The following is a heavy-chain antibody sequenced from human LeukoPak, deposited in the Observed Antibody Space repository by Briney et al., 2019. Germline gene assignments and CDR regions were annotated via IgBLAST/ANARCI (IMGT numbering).Heavy chain of an antibody. V-gene: IGHV3-23*01. D-gene: IGHD3-10*01. CDR2: ISGSGGST. J-gene: IGHJ4*02. CDR3: AKVSLGQYGSGSPFDY. Sequence: GGSLRLSCAASGFTFSSYAMSWVRQAPGKGLEWVSAISGSGGSTYYADSVKGRFTISRDNSKNTLYLQMNSLRAEDTAVYYCAKVSLGQYGSGSPFDYWGQGTLVTVSS. CDR1: GFTFSSYA.